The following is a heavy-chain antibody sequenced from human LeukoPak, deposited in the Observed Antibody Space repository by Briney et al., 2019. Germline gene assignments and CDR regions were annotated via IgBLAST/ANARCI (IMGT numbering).Heavy chain of an antibody. CDR2: ISYDGSNK. J-gene: IGHJ4*02. Sequence: GGSLRLSCAASGFTFSTYGMHWVRQAPGKGLEWVAIISYDGSNKYYADSVKGRFTISRDNSKNTLSLQMNSLRAEDTAVYYCAKDRMGYYDSSDSLDYWGLGALVTVSS. V-gene: IGHV3-30*18. CDR3: AKDRMGYYDSSDSLDY. CDR1: GFTFSTYG. D-gene: IGHD3-22*01.